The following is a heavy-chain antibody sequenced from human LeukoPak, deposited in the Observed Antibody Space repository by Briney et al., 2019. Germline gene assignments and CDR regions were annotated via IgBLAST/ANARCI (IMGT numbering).Heavy chain of an antibody. CDR1: GGSFSGYY. Sequence: LETLSLTCAVYGGSFSGYYWSWIRQPPGKGLEWIGEINHSGSTNYNPSLKSRVTISVDTSKNQFSLKLSSVTAADTAVYYCARGRITIFGVVIMSWFDPWGQGTLVTVSS. CDR2: INHSGST. D-gene: IGHD3-3*01. CDR3: ARGRITIFGVVIMSWFDP. J-gene: IGHJ5*02. V-gene: IGHV4-34*01.